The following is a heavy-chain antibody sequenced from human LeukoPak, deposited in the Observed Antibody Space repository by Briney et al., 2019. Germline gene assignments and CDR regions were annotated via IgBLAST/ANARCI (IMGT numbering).Heavy chain of an antibody. Sequence: SETLSLTCTVSGASTSSYYWTWIRQPPGKGLEWIGYIYYSGSTDYNPSLKSRVTISVDTSKNQFSLNLNSVTAADTAVYYCARTFPYCSGGSCYSDYWGQGTLVTVSS. D-gene: IGHD2-15*01. J-gene: IGHJ4*02. V-gene: IGHV4-59*01. CDR1: GASTSSYY. CDR3: ARTFPYCSGGSCYSDY. CDR2: IYYSGST.